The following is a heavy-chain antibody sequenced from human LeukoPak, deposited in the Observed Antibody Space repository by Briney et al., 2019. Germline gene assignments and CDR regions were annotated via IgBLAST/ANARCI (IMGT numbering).Heavy chain of an antibody. CDR2: ISGSGGST. D-gene: IGHD3-22*01. Sequence: GGSLRLSCAASGFTFSSYAMHWVRQAPGKGLEWVSAISGSGGSTYYADSVKGRFTISRDNSKNTLYLQMNSLRAEDTAVYYCAKSFGETYYYDSSGYPINYYFDYWGQGTLVTVSS. CDR1: GFTFSSYA. CDR3: AKSFGETYYYDSSGYPINYYFDY. J-gene: IGHJ4*02. V-gene: IGHV3-23*01.